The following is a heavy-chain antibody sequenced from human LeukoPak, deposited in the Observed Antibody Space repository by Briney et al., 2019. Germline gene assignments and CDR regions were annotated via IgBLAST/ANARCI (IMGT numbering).Heavy chain of an antibody. CDR1: GFTFDDYA. CDR2: ISWNSGSI. CDR3: AKGGWLRLTYYFDY. D-gene: IGHD5-12*01. Sequence: PGRSLRLSCAASGFTFDDYAMHWVRQAPGKGLEWVSGISWNSGSIGYADSVKGRFTISRDNTKNSLYLQMNSLRAEDTALYYCAKGGWLRLTYYFDYWGQGTLVTVSS. V-gene: IGHV3-9*01. J-gene: IGHJ4*02.